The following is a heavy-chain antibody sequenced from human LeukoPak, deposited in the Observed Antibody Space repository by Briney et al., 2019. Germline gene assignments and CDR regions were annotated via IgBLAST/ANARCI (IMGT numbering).Heavy chain of an antibody. CDR3: AKVRVRYFDWATLDY. CDR2: ISYDGSNK. Sequence: GRSLRLSCAASGFTFGSYGMHWVRQAPGKGLEWVAVISYDGSNKYYADSVKGRFTISRDNSKNTLYLQMNSLRAEDTAVYYCAKVRVRYFDWATLDYWGQGTLVTVSS. D-gene: IGHD3-9*01. J-gene: IGHJ4*02. CDR1: GFTFGSYG. V-gene: IGHV3-30*18.